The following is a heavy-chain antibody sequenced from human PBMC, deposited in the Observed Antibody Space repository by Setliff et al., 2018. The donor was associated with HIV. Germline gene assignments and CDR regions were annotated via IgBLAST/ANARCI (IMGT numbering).Heavy chain of an antibody. J-gene: IGHJ4*02. CDR1: GFTFRTYG. V-gene: IGHV3-33*01. CDR3: ARGNIVVVTAYFDY. CDR2: IWYDGSNK. Sequence: GGSLRLSCVASGFTFRTYGMNWVRQAPGKGLEWVAVIWYDGSNKYYADSVKGRFTVSRDNSKNTVYLQMNSLRDEDRAVYYCARGNIVVVTAYFDYWGQGTLVTVSS. D-gene: IGHD2-21*02.